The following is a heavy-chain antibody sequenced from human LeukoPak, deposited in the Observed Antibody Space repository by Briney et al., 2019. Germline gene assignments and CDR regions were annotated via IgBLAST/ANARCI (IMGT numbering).Heavy chain of an antibody. Sequence: ASVKVSCKASGYTFTSYGISWVRQAPGQGLEWMGWISAYNGNTNYAQKLQGRVTMTTDTSTSTAYMEPRSLRSDDTAVYYCARVYPGQQLVLFRGYYFDYWGQGTLVTVSS. D-gene: IGHD6-13*01. V-gene: IGHV1-18*01. CDR1: GYTFTSYG. CDR3: ARVYPGQQLVLFRGYYFDY. CDR2: ISAYNGNT. J-gene: IGHJ4*02.